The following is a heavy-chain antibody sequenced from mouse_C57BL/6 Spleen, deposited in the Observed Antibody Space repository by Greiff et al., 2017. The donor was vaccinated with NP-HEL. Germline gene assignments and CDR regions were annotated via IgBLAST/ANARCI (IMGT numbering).Heavy chain of an antibody. J-gene: IGHJ3*01. CDR2: ISYSGST. Sequence: EVKLVESGPGMVKPSQSLSLTCTVTGYSITSGYDWHWIRHFPGNKLEWMGYISYSGSTNYNPSLKSRISITHDTSKNHFFLKLNSVTTEDTATYYCARAGQLRFAWFAYWGQGTLVTVSA. CDR1: GYSITSGYD. CDR3: ARAGQLRFAWFAY. V-gene: IGHV3-1*01. D-gene: IGHD3-2*02.